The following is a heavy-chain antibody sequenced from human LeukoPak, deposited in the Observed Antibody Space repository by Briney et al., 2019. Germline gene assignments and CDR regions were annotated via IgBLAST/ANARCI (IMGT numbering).Heavy chain of an antibody. CDR3: ARDPFVGDPLDAFDI. J-gene: IGHJ3*02. D-gene: IGHD2-21*02. CDR2: INSDGSST. V-gene: IGHV3-74*01. CDR1: GFTFSSYW. Sequence: PGGSLRLSCAASGFTFSSYWMHWVRQAPGKGLVWVSRINSDGSSTSYADSVKGRFTISRGNAKNTLYVQINSLRAEDTAVYDCARDPFVGDPLDAFDIWGQGTMVTVSS.